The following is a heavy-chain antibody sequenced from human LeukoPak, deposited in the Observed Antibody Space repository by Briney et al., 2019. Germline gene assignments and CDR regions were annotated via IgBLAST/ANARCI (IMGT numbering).Heavy chain of an antibody. CDR2: ISGGGDST. CDR3: AKGRSGVSSAAISY. CDR1: GFTFSSYA. J-gene: IGHJ4*02. V-gene: IGHV3-23*01. D-gene: IGHD2-2*01. Sequence: GGSLRLSCAASGFTFSSYAMSWVRQAPGKGLEWVSTISGGGDSTYYADSVKGRFTISRDNSKNTMHLQMNSLRAEDTAVYSCAKGRSGVSSAAISYWGQGTLVTVSS.